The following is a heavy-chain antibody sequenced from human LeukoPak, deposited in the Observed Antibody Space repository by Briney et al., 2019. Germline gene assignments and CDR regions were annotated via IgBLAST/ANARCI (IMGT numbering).Heavy chain of an antibody. CDR3: ARVKSGYCSSTSCYSGFGMDI. Sequence: ASVKVSCKASGYTFTSYDINWVRQATGQGLEWMGWMNPNSGNTGYAQKFQGRVTMTRNTSISTAYMELSSLRSEDTAVYYCARVKSGYCSSTSCYSGFGMDIWGQGTTVTVSS. CDR1: GYTFTSYD. J-gene: IGHJ6*02. D-gene: IGHD2-2*03. CDR2: MNPNSGNT. V-gene: IGHV1-8*01.